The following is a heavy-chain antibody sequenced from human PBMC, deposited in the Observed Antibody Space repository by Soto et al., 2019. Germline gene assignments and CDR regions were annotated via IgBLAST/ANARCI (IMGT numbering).Heavy chain of an antibody. CDR1: GFSISSGHY. J-gene: IGHJ5*02. CDR2: VYRTGAP. Sequence: SETLSLTCAVSGFSISSGHYWGWVRQPPGKGLEWIATVYRTGAPSFNPSLKSRVTISIDTSKNQFSLMLASVTAEDTAVYYCAEQRVRYNWCDPWGQGSRVTVSS. D-gene: IGHD6-6*01. CDR3: AEQRVRYNWCDP. V-gene: IGHV4-38-2*01.